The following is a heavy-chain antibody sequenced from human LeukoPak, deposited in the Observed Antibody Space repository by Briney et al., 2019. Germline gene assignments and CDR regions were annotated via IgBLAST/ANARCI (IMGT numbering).Heavy chain of an antibody. Sequence: GASVKVSCKASGGTFSSYAISWVRQAPGQGLEWMGRTIPILGIANYAQKFQGRVTITADKSTSTAYMELSSLRSEDTAVYYCARRPIAARPKGGFDPWGQGTLVTVSS. D-gene: IGHD6-6*01. J-gene: IGHJ5*02. CDR1: GGTFSSYA. CDR3: ARRPIAARPKGGFDP. V-gene: IGHV1-69*04. CDR2: TIPILGIA.